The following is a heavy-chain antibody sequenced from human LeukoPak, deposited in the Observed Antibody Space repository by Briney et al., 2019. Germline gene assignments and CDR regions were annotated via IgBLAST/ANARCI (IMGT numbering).Heavy chain of an antibody. CDR1: GGTFSSYA. CDR3: ARDARIQLWLRYYYYGMDV. J-gene: IGHJ6*02. V-gene: IGHV1-69*05. D-gene: IGHD5-18*01. CDR2: IIPIFGTA. Sequence: ASVKVSCKASGGTFSSYAISWVRQAPGQGLEWMGGIIPIFGTANYAQKLQGRVTMTTDTSTSTAYMELRSLRSDDTAVYYCARDARIQLWLRYYYYGMDVWGQGTTVTVSS.